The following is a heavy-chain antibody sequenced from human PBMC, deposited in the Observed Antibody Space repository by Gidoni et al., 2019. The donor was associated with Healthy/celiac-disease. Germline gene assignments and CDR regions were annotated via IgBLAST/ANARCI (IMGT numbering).Heavy chain of an antibody. CDR3: ASFPGEVQGYFQH. Sequence: QVQLQESGPGLVKPSETLSLTCTVSGGSISSYYWSWIRQPPGKGLEWIGYIYYSGSTNYNPSLKSRVTISVDTSKNQFSLKLSSVTAADTAVYYCASFPGEVQGYFQHWGQGTLVTVSS. CDR2: IYYSGST. V-gene: IGHV4-59*01. D-gene: IGHD1-1*01. J-gene: IGHJ1*01. CDR1: GGSISSYY.